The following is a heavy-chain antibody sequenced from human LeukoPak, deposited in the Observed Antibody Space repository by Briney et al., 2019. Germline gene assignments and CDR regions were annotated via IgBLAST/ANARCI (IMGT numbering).Heavy chain of an antibody. D-gene: IGHD6-13*01. V-gene: IGHV1-2*07. CDR2: INPNSGGT. CDR3: ARDRPPQLVRPFDY. CDR1: GYIFTGYY. J-gene: IGHJ4*02. Sequence: ASVKVSCKASGYIFTGYYMHWVRQAPGQGLEWMGWINPNSGGTNYAHKFQGRVTMTRDRSISTAYMELSRLRSDDTAVYYCARDRPPQLVRPFDYWGQGTLVTVSS.